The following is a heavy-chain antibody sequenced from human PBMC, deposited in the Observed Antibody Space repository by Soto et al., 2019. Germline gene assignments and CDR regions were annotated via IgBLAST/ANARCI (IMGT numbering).Heavy chain of an antibody. J-gene: IGHJ5*02. D-gene: IGHD2-21*02. V-gene: IGHV1-18*01. CDR2: ISAYNGNT. CDR3: ARDCRKYRDVVVAGRNWFDP. Sequence: QVQLVQSGAEVKKPGASVKVSCKASGYTFTSYGISWVRQAPGQGLEWMGWISAYNGNTNYAQKLQGRVTMTTDTSTSTGFKEVRSLRSDDTAGYYCARDCRKYRDVVVAGRNWFDPWGQGTLVTVSS. CDR1: GYTFTSYG.